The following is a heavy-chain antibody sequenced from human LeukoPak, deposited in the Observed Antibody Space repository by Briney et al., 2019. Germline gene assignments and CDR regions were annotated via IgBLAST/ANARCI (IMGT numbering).Heavy chain of an antibody. D-gene: IGHD2-2*01. CDR2: IYYSGST. CDR1: GGSISSSSYY. Sequence: SETLSLTCTVSGGSISSSSYYWGWIRQPPGMGLEWIGSIYYSGSTYYNPSLKSRVTISVDTSKNQFSLKLSSVTAADTAVHYCARDGKRSRGVVVPPDYWGQGTLVTVSS. V-gene: IGHV4-39*07. CDR3: ARDGKRSRGVVVPPDY. J-gene: IGHJ4*02.